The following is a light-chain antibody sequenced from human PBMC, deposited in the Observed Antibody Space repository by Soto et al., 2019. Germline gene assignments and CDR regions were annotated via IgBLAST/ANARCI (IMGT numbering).Light chain of an antibody. CDR1: QTVSRN. CDR2: DIS. CDR3: QQYNNWPS. Sequence: EGVISQSPATLSVSPGERATLSCRASQTVSRNLAWYQQRPGQAPRLLIYDISNRATGVPARFSGSGSETESTLTFRSLQSEDFAVYFCQQYNNWPSSGQGTRLKI. J-gene: IGKJ5*01. V-gene: IGKV3-15*01.